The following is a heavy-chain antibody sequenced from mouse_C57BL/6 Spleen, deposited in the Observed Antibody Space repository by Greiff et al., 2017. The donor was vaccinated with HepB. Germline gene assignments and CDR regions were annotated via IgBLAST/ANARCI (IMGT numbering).Heavy chain of an antibody. J-gene: IGHJ1*03. Sequence: SGPVLVKPGASVKMSCKASGYTFTDYYMNWVKQSHGKSLEWIGVINPYNGGTSYNQKFKGKATLTVDKSSSTAYMELNSLTSEDSAVYYCARPYYGSSWYFDVWGTGTTVTVSS. CDR3: ARPYYGSSWYFDV. CDR1: GYTFTDYY. CDR2: INPYNGGT. D-gene: IGHD1-1*01. V-gene: IGHV1-19*01.